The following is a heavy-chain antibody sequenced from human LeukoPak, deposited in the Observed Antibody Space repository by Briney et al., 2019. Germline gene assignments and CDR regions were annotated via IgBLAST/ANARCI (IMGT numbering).Heavy chain of an antibody. Sequence: ASVNVSCKASGYTFTSFDFNWVRQATGQGLEWMGWMESNDGHTGYAQKFQGRVAMTRDTSISTAYMELSSLTFEDTAVYYCARGPPNWGMVGYWGQGTLVTVSS. J-gene: IGHJ4*02. CDR1: GYTFTSFD. D-gene: IGHD7-27*01. CDR2: MESNDGHT. V-gene: IGHV1-8*01. CDR3: ARGPPNWGMVGY.